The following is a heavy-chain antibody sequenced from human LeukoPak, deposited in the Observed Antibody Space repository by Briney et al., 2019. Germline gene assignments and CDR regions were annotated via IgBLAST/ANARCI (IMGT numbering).Heavy chain of an antibody. Sequence: GASVKVSCKASGYTFTSYGISWVRQAPGQGLEWMGWISAYNGNTNYAQKLQGRVTMTTDTSTSTAYMELRSPRSDDTAVYYCARDWTIANMVRELDYWGQGTLVTVSS. CDR3: ARDWTIANMVRELDY. J-gene: IGHJ4*02. D-gene: IGHD3-10*01. CDR2: ISAYNGNT. V-gene: IGHV1-18*04. CDR1: GYTFTSYG.